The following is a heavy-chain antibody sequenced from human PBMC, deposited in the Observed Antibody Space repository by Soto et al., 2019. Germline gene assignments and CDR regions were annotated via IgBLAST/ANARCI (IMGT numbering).Heavy chain of an antibody. V-gene: IGHV1-3*01. CDR1: GYTFTSYA. Sequence: ASVKVSCKASGYTFTSYAMQWVRQAPGQRLEWMGWINAGNGNTKYSQKFQGRVTITRDTSASTAYMELSSLRSEDTAVYYCATAYGDYEGGGYYYGMDVWGQGTTVTVSS. CDR3: ATAYGDYEGGGYYYGMDV. D-gene: IGHD4-17*01. J-gene: IGHJ6*02. CDR2: INAGNGNT.